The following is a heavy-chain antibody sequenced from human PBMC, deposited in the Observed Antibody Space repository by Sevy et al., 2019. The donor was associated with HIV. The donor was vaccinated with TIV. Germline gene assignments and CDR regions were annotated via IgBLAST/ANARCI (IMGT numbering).Heavy chain of an antibody. V-gene: IGHV1-69*13. J-gene: IGHJ4*02. CDR3: ARGARGYSGYDSYYFDY. Sequence: ASVKVSCKASGGTFSSYASSWVRQAPGQGLEWMGGIIPIFGTANYAQMFQGRVTITADESTSTAYMELSSLRSEDTAVYYCARGARGYSGYDSYYFDYWGQGTLVTVSS. CDR1: GGTFSSYA. CDR2: IIPIFGTA. D-gene: IGHD5-12*01.